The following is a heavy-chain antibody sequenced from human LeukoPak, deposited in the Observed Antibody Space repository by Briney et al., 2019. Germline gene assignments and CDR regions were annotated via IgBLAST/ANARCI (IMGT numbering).Heavy chain of an antibody. CDR2: IYHSGST. Sequence: SETLSLTCTVSGYSISSGYYWGWIRQPPGKGLEWIGSIYHSGSTNYNPSLKSRVTISVDKSKNQFSLKLSSVTAADTAVYYCARDVITMVRGVIMNDYWGQGTLVTVSS. D-gene: IGHD3-10*01. J-gene: IGHJ4*02. V-gene: IGHV4-38-2*02. CDR1: GYSISSGYY. CDR3: ARDVITMVRGVIMNDY.